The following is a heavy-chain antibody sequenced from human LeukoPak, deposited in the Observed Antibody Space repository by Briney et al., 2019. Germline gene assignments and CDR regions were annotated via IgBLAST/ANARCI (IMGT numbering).Heavy chain of an antibody. CDR2: ISAYNGNT. Sequence: ASVKVSCKASGYTFTSYGISWVRQAPGQGLEWMGWISAYNGNTNYAQKLQGRVTMTTDTSTSTAYMGLRSLRSDDTAVYYCARGIAVADTGYFDLWGRGTLVTVSS. CDR3: ARGIAVADTGYFDL. D-gene: IGHD6-19*01. V-gene: IGHV1-18*01. CDR1: GYTFTSYG. J-gene: IGHJ2*01.